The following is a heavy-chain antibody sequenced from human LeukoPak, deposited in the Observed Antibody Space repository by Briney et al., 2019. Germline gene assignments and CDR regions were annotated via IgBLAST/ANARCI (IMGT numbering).Heavy chain of an antibody. V-gene: IGHV1-18*01. CDR3: ARKYYDILTGHPRVYYYYMDV. CDR1: GYTFTSYG. CDR2: ISAYNGNT. D-gene: IGHD3-9*01. J-gene: IGHJ6*03. Sequence: ASVKVSCKASGYTFTSYGISWVRQAPGQGLEWMGWISAYNGNTNYAQKLQGRVTMTTDTSTSTAYMELRSLRSDDTAVYYCARKYYDILTGHPRVYYYYMDVWGKGTTVTVSS.